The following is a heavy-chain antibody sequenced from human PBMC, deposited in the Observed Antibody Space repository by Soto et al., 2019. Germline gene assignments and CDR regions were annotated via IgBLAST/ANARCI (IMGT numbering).Heavy chain of an antibody. CDR1: GYTFTSYG. V-gene: IGHV1-18*01. J-gene: IGHJ4*02. Sequence: GASVKVSCKASGYTFTSYGISWVRQAPGQGLEWMGWISAYNGNTNYAQKLQGRVTMTTDTSTSTAYMELRSLRSDDTAVYYCARRYCSGGSCYSVYWGQGTLVTVSS. CDR3: ARRYCSGGSCYSVY. D-gene: IGHD2-15*01. CDR2: ISAYNGNT.